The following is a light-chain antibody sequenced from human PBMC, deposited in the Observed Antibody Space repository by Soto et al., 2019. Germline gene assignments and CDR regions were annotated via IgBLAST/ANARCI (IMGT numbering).Light chain of an antibody. J-gene: IGKJ4*01. CDR2: AAS. V-gene: IGKV1-9*01. CDR1: QGISSY. CDR3: QQLNSYPLT. Sequence: DIQLTQSPSFLSASVGDRVTITCRASQGISSYLAWYQQKPGKAPKLLIYAASTLQSEVPSRFSGSGSGTEFTLTISSLQPEDFATYYCQQLNSYPLTLGGGTKVEIK.